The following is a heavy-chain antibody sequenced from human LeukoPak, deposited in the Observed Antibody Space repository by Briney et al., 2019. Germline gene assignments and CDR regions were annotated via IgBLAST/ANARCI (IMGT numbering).Heavy chain of an antibody. CDR1: GFTFKNYA. Sequence: GGSLRLSCTASGFTFKNYAMSWVRQAPGKGLEWVSGITGGGGTINYADSVKGRFTISRDNSKNTLYLQMNSLRAEDTAVYYCARDLKRYSSGWTFDYWGQGTLVTVSS. CDR2: ITGGGGTI. J-gene: IGHJ4*02. D-gene: IGHD6-19*01. CDR3: ARDLKRYSSGWTFDY. V-gene: IGHV3-23*01.